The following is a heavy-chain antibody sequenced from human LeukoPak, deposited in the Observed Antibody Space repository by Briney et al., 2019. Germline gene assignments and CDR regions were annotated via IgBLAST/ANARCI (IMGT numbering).Heavy chain of an antibody. CDR3: SREEVQLAV. CDR1: GFTFSGYS. J-gene: IGHJ4*02. CDR2: ISTSNSYR. Sequence: GGSLRLSCAASGFTFSGYSMTWVRQAPGKGQEWVSSISTSNSYRYYADSVKGRFTISRDNAKNSLYLQMNSLRAEDTAGYYCSREEVQLAVWGQGTLVSVSS. V-gene: IGHV3-21*01. D-gene: IGHD5-18*01.